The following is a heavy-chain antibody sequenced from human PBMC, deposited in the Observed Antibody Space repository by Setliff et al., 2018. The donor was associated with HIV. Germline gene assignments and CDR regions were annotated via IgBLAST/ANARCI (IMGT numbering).Heavy chain of an antibody. CDR3: VRDPPLTPTDADHPFDI. D-gene: IGHD2-21*02. J-gene: IGHJ3*02. CDR1: GYSISSGYY. V-gene: IGHV4-38-2*02. CDR2: IYHGGTT. Sequence: KPSETLSLTCAVSGYSISSGYYWAWIRQPPGKGLEWIGSIYHGGTTYYNPSLKSRSTISEDTSKNQFSLSLSSVTAADTAVYYCVRDPPLTPTDADHPFDIWGQGTMVTVS.